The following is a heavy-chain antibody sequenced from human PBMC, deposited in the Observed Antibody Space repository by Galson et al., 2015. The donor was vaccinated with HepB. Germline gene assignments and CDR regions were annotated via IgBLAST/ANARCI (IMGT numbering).Heavy chain of an antibody. CDR2: IWYDGSNK. V-gene: IGHV3-33*01. CDR3: ARVDSRGYYGSGSPDY. Sequence: SLRLSCAASGFTFSSYGMHWVRQAPGKGLEWVAVIWYDGSNKYYADSVKGRFTISRDNSKNTLYLQMNSLRAEDTAVYYCARVDSRGYYGSGSPDYWGQGTLVTVSS. J-gene: IGHJ4*02. CDR1: GFTFSSYG. D-gene: IGHD3-10*01.